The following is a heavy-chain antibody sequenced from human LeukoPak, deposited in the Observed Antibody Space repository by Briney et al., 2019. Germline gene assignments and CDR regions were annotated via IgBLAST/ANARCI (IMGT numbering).Heavy chain of an antibody. J-gene: IGHJ4*02. CDR3: ASHYTNSGYFDY. CDR1: GGSISSSTYY. CDR2: VYYSGST. V-gene: IGHV4-39*01. D-gene: IGHD2-2*02. Sequence: PSETLSLTCTVSGGSISSSTYYWGWIRQPPGKGLEWIGSVYYSGSTYYNPSLKSRVTISEDTSKNQFSLKLSSVTAADTAVYYCASHYTNSGYFDYWGQGTLVTVSS.